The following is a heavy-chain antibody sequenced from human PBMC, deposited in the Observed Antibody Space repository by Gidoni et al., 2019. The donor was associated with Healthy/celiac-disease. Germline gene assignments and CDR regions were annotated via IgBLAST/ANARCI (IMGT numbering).Heavy chain of an antibody. CDR3: ARDLHGVSGSYAAFDY. Sequence: EVQLVESGGGLVQPGGSLSLSCAASGFTFSSYEMNWVRQAPGKGLEWVSYISSSGSTIYYADSVKGRFTISRDNAKNSLYLQMNSLRAEDTAVYYCARDLHGVSGSYAAFDYWGQGTLVTVSS. CDR2: ISSSGSTI. CDR1: GFTFSSYE. D-gene: IGHD1-26*01. V-gene: IGHV3-48*03. J-gene: IGHJ4*02.